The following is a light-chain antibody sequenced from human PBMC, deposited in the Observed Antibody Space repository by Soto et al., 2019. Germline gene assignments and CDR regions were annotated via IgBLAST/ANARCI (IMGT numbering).Light chain of an antibody. Sequence: VVLTQSPGTLPLSPGERTTLSCRASQSISSSFFACYQQKSRQAPLLLLDGASTRATGIPDRFRGSGSGTDFTPTISSLGPEDFAVYYCHQDGAYRPVTFGGGTKVEI. CDR2: GAS. CDR3: HQDGAYRPVT. J-gene: IGKJ4*02. CDR1: QSISSSF. V-gene: IGKV3-20*01.